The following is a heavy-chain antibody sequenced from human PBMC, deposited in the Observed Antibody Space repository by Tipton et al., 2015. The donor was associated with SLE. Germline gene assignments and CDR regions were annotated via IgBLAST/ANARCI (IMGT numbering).Heavy chain of an antibody. J-gene: IGHJ3*02. D-gene: IGHD4-11*01. CDR2: IKTKPYGGTA. V-gene: IGHV3-49*04. CDR3: SRWIMTTLDALDI. Sequence: RSLRLSCAASGFTFGDYALSWVRQAPGKGLEWIAFIKTKPYGGTAEYAASVKGRFSLSRDDSQSIAYLRMNSLKTEDTALYFCSRWIMTTLDALDIWGQGTMVTVSS. CDR1: GFTFGDYA.